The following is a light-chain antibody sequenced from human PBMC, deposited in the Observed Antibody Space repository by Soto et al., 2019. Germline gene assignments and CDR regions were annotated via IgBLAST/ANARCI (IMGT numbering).Light chain of an antibody. J-gene: IGKJ5*01. Sequence: EIVLTQSPATLSLSPGERATLSCRASQSVSSYLAWYQQKPGQAPRLLIYDASNRATGIPARFSGSGSGTDFTHNISSVEPKDFAVYYCQQRSNWRGVTFGQGTRLEIK. CDR1: QSVSSY. CDR2: DAS. V-gene: IGKV3-11*01. CDR3: QQRSNWRGVT.